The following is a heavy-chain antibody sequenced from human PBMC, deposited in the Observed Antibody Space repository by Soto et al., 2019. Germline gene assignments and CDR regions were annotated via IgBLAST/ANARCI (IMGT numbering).Heavy chain of an antibody. CDR3: ARGYCSSTSCPDAFDI. V-gene: IGHV1-69*01. D-gene: IGHD2-2*01. CDR2: IIPIFGTA. CDR1: GGTFSSYA. Sequence: QVQLVQSGAEVKKPGSSVKVSCKASGGTFSSYAISWVRQAPGQGLEWMGGIIPIFGTANYAQKFQGRVTITADESTSTAYMDLSSLRSEDTGVYYCARGYCSSTSCPDAFDIWGQGTMVTVSS. J-gene: IGHJ3*02.